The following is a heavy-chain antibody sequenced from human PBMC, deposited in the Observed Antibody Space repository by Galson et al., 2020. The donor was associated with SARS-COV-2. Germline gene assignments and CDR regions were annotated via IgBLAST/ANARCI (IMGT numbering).Heavy chain of an antibody. CDR2: ISYDGSNK. D-gene: IGHD1-26*01. Sequence: GGSLRLSCAASGFTFSSYAMHWVRQAPGKGVEWVAVISYDGSNKYYADSVKGRFTISRDNSKNTLYLQMNSLRAEDTAVYYCARAGSGTYYYGMDVWGQGTTVTVSS. V-gene: IGHV3-30-3*01. CDR3: ARAGSGTYYYGMDV. CDR1: GFTFSSYA. J-gene: IGHJ6*02.